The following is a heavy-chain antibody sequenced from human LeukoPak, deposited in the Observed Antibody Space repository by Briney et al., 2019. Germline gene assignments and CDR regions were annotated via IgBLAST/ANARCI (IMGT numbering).Heavy chain of an antibody. CDR2: IYYSGST. V-gene: IGHV4-39*07. CDR3: ARETSGYSYGTPNYFDY. J-gene: IGHJ4*02. CDR1: GGSISSSSYY. D-gene: IGHD5-18*01. Sequence: SETLSLTCTVSGGSISSSSYYWGWIRQPPGKGLEWIGSIYYSGSTYYNPSLKSRVTISVDTSKNQFSLKLSSVTAADTAVYYCARETSGYSYGTPNYFDYWGQGTLVTVSS.